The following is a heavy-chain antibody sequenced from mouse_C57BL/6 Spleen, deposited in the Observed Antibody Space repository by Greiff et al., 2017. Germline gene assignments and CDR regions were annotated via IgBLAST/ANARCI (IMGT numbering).Heavy chain of an antibody. J-gene: IGHJ1*03. Sequence: QVQLQQSGAELARPGASVKMSCKASGYTFTSYTMHWVKQRPGQGLEWIGYINPSSGYTKYNPKFKDTAILTADKSSSTAYMQLSSLSSELSAVYYCARYYYGPEDCYFDVWGTGTTVTVSS. CDR1: GYTFTSYT. V-gene: IGHV1-4*01. D-gene: IGHD1-1*01. CDR3: ARYYYGPEDCYFDV. CDR2: INPSSGYT.